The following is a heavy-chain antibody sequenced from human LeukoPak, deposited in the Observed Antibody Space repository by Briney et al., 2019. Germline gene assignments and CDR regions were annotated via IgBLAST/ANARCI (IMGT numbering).Heavy chain of an antibody. CDR2: IIPIFGTA. J-gene: IGHJ6*03. Sequence: SVKVSCKASGGTFSSYAISWVRQAPGQGLEWMGGIIPIFGTANYAQKFQGRVTITTDESTSTAYMELSSLRSEDTAVYYCASSLDPPYCSSTSCLRYYYYMDVWGKGTTVTVSS. CDR3: ASSLDPPYCSSTSCLRYYYYMDV. CDR1: GGTFSSYA. D-gene: IGHD2-2*01. V-gene: IGHV1-69*05.